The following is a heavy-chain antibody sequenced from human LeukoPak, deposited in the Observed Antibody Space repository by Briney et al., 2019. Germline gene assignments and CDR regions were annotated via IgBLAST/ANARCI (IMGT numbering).Heavy chain of an antibody. D-gene: IGHD7-27*01. V-gene: IGHV1-46*01. CDR2: INPSGGST. CDR1: GYTFTSYY. CDR3: ARVVRPLANWGFHFDY. J-gene: IGHJ4*02. Sequence: ASVKVSCKASGYTFTSYYMHWVRQAPGQGLEWMGIINPSGGSTNYAQKFQGRVTITADESTSTAYMELGSLRSEDTAVYYCARVVRPLANWGFHFDYWGQGTLVTVSS.